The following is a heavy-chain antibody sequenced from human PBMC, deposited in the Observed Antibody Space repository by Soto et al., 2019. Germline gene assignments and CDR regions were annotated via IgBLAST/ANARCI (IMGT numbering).Heavy chain of an antibody. CDR2: IKQDGSEK. Sequence: PGGSLRLSCAASGFTFSNYWMSWVRQAPGKGLEWVANIKQDGSEKYYVDSVKGRFTISRDNAKNSLYLQMNSLRAEDTAVYYCARDCSSTMCYADYWGQGTLVTVSS. D-gene: IGHD2-2*01. J-gene: IGHJ4*02. CDR1: GFTFSNYW. V-gene: IGHV3-7*01. CDR3: ARDCSSTMCYADY.